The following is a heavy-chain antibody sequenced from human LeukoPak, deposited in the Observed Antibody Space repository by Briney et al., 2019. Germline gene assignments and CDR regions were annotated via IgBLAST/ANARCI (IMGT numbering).Heavy chain of an antibody. V-gene: IGHV3-33*03. Sequence: AGGSLRLSCAASGFTFSSYGMHWVRQTPGKGLEWVAVIWHDGSNKYCADSVKGRFTISRDNAKKSLYLQMNSLRAEDTAFYYCARFDSSGPIWGQGTMVTVSS. CDR2: IWHDGSNK. CDR3: ARFDSSGPI. J-gene: IGHJ3*02. D-gene: IGHD3-22*01. CDR1: GFTFSSYG.